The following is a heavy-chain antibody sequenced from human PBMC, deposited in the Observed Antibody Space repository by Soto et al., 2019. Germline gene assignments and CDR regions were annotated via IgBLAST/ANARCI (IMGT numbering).Heavy chain of an antibody. CDR1: GGSLSGSY. J-gene: IGHJ6*03. CDR2: INYSGST. V-gene: IGHV4-34*01. Sequence: SETLSLTCAVSGGSLSGSYWSWIRQPPGKGLEWIGEINYSGSTNYDPSPQSRVTISVDTSKKQFSLKLGSVTAADTAVYYCASGEYYMDVWGKGTTVTVSS. CDR3: ASGEYYMDV.